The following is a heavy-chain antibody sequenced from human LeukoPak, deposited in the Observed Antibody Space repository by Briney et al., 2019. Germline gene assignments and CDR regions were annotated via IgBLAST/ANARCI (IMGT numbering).Heavy chain of an antibody. J-gene: IGHJ4*02. CDR1: GFTFSTCE. Sequence: GGSLRLSCAASGFTFSTCEMSWVRQAPGKGPEWVSVIYMGGTTYYADSVKGRFTISRDNSNNTLYLQMSSLRAEDTAVYYCAEWGSGWYFDYWGQGTLVTVSS. V-gene: IGHV3-53*01. CDR2: IYMGGTT. D-gene: IGHD6-19*01. CDR3: AEWGSGWYFDY.